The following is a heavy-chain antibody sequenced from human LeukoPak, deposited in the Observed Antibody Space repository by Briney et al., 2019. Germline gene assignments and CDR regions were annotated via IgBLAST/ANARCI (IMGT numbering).Heavy chain of an antibody. Sequence: PGGSLRLSCAASGFTFRSYWMHWVRQAPGKGLVWVSRINSDGSSTNYADSVKGRFTISRDNAKNTLYLQMNSLRVEDTAVYYCASSSGGFNWFDPWGQGTLVTVSS. CDR3: ASSSGGFNWFDP. V-gene: IGHV3-74*01. CDR1: GFTFRSYW. D-gene: IGHD3-22*01. CDR2: INSDGSST. J-gene: IGHJ5*02.